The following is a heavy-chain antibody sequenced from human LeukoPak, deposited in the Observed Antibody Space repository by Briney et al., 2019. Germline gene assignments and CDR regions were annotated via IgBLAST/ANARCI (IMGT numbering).Heavy chain of an antibody. J-gene: IGHJ4*02. CDR1: VGSISSSSYY. Sequence: PSETLSLTCTVSVGSISSSSYYWGWIRQPPGKGLGWIGSIHYSGSTYYNPSIKSRVTISVDTSKNKFSLKLSSVTAADTAVFYCARAIAARPFAYYHFDYWGQGTLVTVSS. CDR3: ARAIAARPFAYYHFDY. D-gene: IGHD6-6*01. V-gene: IGHV4-39*01. CDR2: IHYSGST.